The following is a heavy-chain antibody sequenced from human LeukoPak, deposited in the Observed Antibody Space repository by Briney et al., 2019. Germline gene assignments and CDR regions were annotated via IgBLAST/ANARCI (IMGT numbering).Heavy chain of an antibody. V-gene: IGHV4-59*01. CDR3: AREETSSSWGFDY. CDR1: GGSISSYY. CDR2: IYYSGST. J-gene: IGHJ4*02. D-gene: IGHD6-13*01. Sequence: SETLSLTCTVSGGSISSYYWSWIRQPPGKGLERIGYIYYSGSTNYNPSLKSRVTISVDTSKNQFSLKLSSVTAADTAVYYCAREETSSSWGFDYWGQGTLVTVSS.